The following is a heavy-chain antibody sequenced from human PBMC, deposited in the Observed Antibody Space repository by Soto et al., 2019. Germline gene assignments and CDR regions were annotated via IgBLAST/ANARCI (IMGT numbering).Heavy chain of an antibody. CDR3: ARATPDDAFDI. D-gene: IGHD2-15*01. V-gene: IGHV3-33*01. J-gene: IGHJ3*02. Sequence: ESGGGVVQPGRSLRLSCAASRFTFSSYGMHWVRQAPGKGLEWVAIIWYDGSNKYYADSVKGRFTISRDNSKNKLYLQMNSLRAEDTAVYYCARATPDDAFDIWGQGTMVTVSS. CDR2: IWYDGSNK. CDR1: RFTFSSYG.